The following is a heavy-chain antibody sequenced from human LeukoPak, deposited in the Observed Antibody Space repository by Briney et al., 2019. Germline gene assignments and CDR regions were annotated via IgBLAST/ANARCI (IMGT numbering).Heavy chain of an antibody. CDR1: GGSINNYY. J-gene: IGHJ4*02. V-gene: IGHV4-4*07. D-gene: IGHD4-17*01. CDR2: INASGRT. CDR3: AREYGDFDY. Sequence: SETLSLTCTVSGGSINNYYWSWIRQPAGKGLEWIGRINASGRTNYKPSPKSRVTMSLDTSKNQFSLKVNSVTAADTAVYYCAREYGDFDYWGQGTLVTVSS.